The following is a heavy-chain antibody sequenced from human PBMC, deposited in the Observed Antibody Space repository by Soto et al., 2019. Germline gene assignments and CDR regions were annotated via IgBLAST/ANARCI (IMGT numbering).Heavy chain of an antibody. CDR3: AREYYDILTGYYKGWERYNWFDP. CDR2: INPSGGST. D-gene: IGHD3-9*01. J-gene: IGHJ5*02. CDR1: GYTFTSYY. Sequence: ASVKVSCKASGYTFTSYYMHWVRQAPGQGLEWMGIINPSGGSTSYAQKFQGRVTMTTDTSTSTVYMELSSLRSEDTAVYYCAREYYDILTGYYKGWERYNWFDPWGQGTLVTVSS. V-gene: IGHV1-46*01.